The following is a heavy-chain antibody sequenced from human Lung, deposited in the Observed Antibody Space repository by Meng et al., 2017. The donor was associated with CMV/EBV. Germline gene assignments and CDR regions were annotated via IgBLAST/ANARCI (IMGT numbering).Heavy chain of an antibody. Sequence: GESLKISCAASRFTFSNYGMSWVRQAPGKGLEWVSAISGSGDTTYYADSVRGRFTISRDNSKNTLYLQMSGLRVDDTAIYYCAITWLVRLTWVDPWGQGALVAVSS. D-gene: IGHD6-19*01. CDR1: RFTFSNYG. CDR2: ISGSGDTT. CDR3: AITWLVRLTWVDP. V-gene: IGHV3-23*01. J-gene: IGHJ5*02.